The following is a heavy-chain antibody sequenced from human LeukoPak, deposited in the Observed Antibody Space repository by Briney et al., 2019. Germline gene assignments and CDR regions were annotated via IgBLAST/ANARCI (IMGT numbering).Heavy chain of an antibody. J-gene: IGHJ4*02. Sequence: GGSLRLSCAASGFTFSNYWMTWVRQTPGKGLEWVANIKKDGTEKYYVDSVKGRFTISRDNAKNSLYLDMSKLRAEDTAVYYCASRPAGDIYPGVFDFWGQGAQVTVS. CDR2: IKKDGTEK. D-gene: IGHD4-17*01. V-gene: IGHV3-7*01. CDR3: ASRPAGDIYPGVFDF. CDR1: GFTFSNYW.